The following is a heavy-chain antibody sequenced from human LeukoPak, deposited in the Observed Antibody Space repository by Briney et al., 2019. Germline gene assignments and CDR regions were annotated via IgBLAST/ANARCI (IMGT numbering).Heavy chain of an antibody. Sequence: SGGSLRLSCAASGFTLSSYWMHWVRQAPGKGLEWVSSISASAAMTYYADSVKGRFTVSRDNSNNRLYLQMSGLTAADTAVYYCAKDRSIGTYYTFDHWGQGTLVTVSS. J-gene: IGHJ4*02. CDR1: GFTLSSYW. CDR3: AKDRSIGTYYTFDH. CDR2: ISASAAMT. D-gene: IGHD1-26*01. V-gene: IGHV3-23*01.